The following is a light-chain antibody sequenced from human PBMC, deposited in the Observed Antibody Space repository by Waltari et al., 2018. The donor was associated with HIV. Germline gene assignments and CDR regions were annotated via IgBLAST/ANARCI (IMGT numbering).Light chain of an antibody. CDR2: GGS. CDR1: ALATQY. J-gene: IGLJ2*01. CDR3: FSRDSSGRQGL. V-gene: IGLV3-10*01. Sequence: SHELAQPPSVSVSPGQTGRNTCSGDALATQYVYWDQPKSGRAPVLVIHGGSKRPSGGPERVSGASSGTMATWTICAAHVDDEGDYYCFSRDSSGRQGLFGGGTKLTV.